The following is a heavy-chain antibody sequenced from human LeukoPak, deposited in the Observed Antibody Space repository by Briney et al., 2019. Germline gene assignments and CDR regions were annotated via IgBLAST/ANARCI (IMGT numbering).Heavy chain of an antibody. CDR2: IYYSGST. CDR3: ARPYYDSSGDAFDI. J-gene: IGHJ3*02. CDR1: GGSISSYY. Sequence: SETLSLTCTVSGGSISSYYWSWIRQPPGKGLEWIGYIYYSGSTNSNPSLKSRVTISVDTSKNQFSLKLSSVTAADTAVYYCARPYYDSSGDAFDIWGQGTMVTVSS. D-gene: IGHD3-22*01. V-gene: IGHV4-59*08.